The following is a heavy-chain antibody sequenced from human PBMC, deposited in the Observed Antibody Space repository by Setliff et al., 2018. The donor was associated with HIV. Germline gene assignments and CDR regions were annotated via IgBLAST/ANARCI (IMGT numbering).Heavy chain of an antibody. D-gene: IGHD3-22*01. V-gene: IGHV4-38-2*01. CDR2: IYNRGST. Sequence: SETLSLTCAVSGYSISSGYYWSWIRQPPGKGLEWIGSIYNRGSTYYNPSLKSRVTISVDTSKNQVSLRLSSVTAADTAVYYCASRIYYYDSNNFLREEGFDPWGQGTLVTVSS. J-gene: IGHJ5*02. CDR3: ASRIYYYDSNNFLREEGFDP. CDR1: GYSISSGYY.